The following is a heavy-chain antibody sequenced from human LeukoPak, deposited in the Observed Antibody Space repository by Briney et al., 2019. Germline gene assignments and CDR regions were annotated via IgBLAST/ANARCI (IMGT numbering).Heavy chain of an antibody. Sequence: SETLSLTCAVSGGSISSGGYSWSWIRQPPGKGLEWIGYMYHSGTTHYNPSLKSRVTISVDRSKNQFSLKLSSVTAADTAVYYCARGVRGTTASFDSWGQGTLVTVSS. CDR3: ARGVRGTTASFDS. J-gene: IGHJ4*02. CDR2: MYHSGTT. V-gene: IGHV4-30-2*01. D-gene: IGHD1-1*01. CDR1: GGSISSGGYS.